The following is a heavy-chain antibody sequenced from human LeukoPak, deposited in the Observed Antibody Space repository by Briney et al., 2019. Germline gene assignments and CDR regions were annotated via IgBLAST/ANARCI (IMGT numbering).Heavy chain of an antibody. Sequence: TGGSLRLSCAASGFTVSSNYMSWVRQAPGKGLEWVSVIYSGGSTYYAASVKGRFTISRHNSKNTLYLQMNSLRAEDTAVYYCARGRSYYDSSGYDFDYWGQGTLVTVSS. V-gene: IGHV3-53*04. J-gene: IGHJ4*02. CDR2: IYSGGST. CDR1: GFTVSSNY. CDR3: ARGRSYYDSSGYDFDY. D-gene: IGHD3-22*01.